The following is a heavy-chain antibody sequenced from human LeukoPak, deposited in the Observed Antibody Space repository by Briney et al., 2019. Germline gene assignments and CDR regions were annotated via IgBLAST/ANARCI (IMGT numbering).Heavy chain of an antibody. J-gene: IGHJ4*02. V-gene: IGHV1-2*02. CDR3: ASQREAGRGGYYFDY. D-gene: IGHD6-19*01. CDR1: GYTFTGYY. Sequence: ASVTVSCKASGYTFTGYYMHWLRQPPGQGLEWMGWINPNSGGTNYAQKFQGRVTMTRDTSITIAYMELSGLRSDDTAVYYCASQREAGRGGYYFDYWGQGTLVTVSS. CDR2: INPNSGGT.